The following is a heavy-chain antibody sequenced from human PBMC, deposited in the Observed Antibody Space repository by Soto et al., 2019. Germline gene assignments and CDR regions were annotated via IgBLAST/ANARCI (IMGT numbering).Heavy chain of an antibody. CDR1: GGSISSGGYS. V-gene: IGHV4-30-2*05. CDR2: IYHSGST. J-gene: IGHJ4*02. Sequence: SETLSLTCAVSGGSISSGGYSWSWIRQPPGKGLEWIGYIYHSGSTYYNPSLKSRVTISVDTSKNQFSLKLSSVTAADTAVYYCARGGIAAAAPFDYWGQGTLVTVSS. CDR3: ARGGIAAAAPFDY. D-gene: IGHD6-13*01.